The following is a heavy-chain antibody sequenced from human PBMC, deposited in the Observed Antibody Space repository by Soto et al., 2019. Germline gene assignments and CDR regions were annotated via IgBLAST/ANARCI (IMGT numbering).Heavy chain of an antibody. CDR1: GGTFSSYA. V-gene: IGHV1-69*12. D-gene: IGHD6-19*01. CDR3: ARTYRGGWLPQTPTYYYYGMDV. CDR2: IIPIFGTA. Sequence: QVQLVQSGAEVKKPGSSVKVSCKASGGTFSSYAISWVRQAPGQGLEWMGGIIPIFGTANYAQKLQGRVTITADESTSTAYMELSSLRSEDTAVYYCARTYRGGWLPQTPTYYYYGMDVWGQGTTVTVSS. J-gene: IGHJ6*02.